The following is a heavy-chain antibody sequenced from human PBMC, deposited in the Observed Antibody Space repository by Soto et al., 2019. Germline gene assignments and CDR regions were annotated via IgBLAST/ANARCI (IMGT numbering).Heavy chain of an antibody. CDR1: GGSVSRGSYY. V-gene: IGHV4-61*01. D-gene: IGHD3-3*01. CDR3: AGRFDYDFWSGYLNYYYYYGMDV. Sequence: SETLSLTCTVSGGSVSRGSYYWSWIRQPPGKGLEWIGYIYYSGSTNYNPSLKSRVTISVDTSKNQFSLKLSSVTAADTAVYYCAGRFDYDFWSGYLNYYYYYGMDVWGQGTTVTVSS. J-gene: IGHJ6*02. CDR2: IYYSGST.